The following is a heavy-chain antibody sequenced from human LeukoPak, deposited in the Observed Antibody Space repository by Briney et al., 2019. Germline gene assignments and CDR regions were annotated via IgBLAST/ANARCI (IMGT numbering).Heavy chain of an antibody. Sequence: GGSLRLSCAASGFTFRSYWMSWVRQSPGKGLECVADIKEDGSKKYFVDSVKGRFTISRDNTENSLYLQMNSLRAEDTALYYCARDGGWYKRGLDYYYYYMDVWGKGTSVTVSS. CDR2: IKEDGSKK. CDR1: GFTFRSYW. CDR3: ARDGGWYKRGLDYYYYYMDV. J-gene: IGHJ6*03. D-gene: IGHD6-19*01. V-gene: IGHV3-7*01.